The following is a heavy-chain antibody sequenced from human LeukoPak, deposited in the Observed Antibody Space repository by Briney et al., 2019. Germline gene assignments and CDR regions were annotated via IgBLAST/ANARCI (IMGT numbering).Heavy chain of an antibody. CDR3: AKIVPGHFITPFDY. Sequence: GGSLRLSCAASGFTFSKYSMNWVRQAPGKGREWVSCISSSGSDIYYADSVKGRFTVSRDNGNNLLYLQMNSLRAEDTAVYYCAKIVPGHFITPFDYWGQGTLVTVSS. V-gene: IGHV3-21*04. CDR2: ISSSGSDI. CDR1: GFTFSKYS. J-gene: IGHJ4*02. D-gene: IGHD3-16*01.